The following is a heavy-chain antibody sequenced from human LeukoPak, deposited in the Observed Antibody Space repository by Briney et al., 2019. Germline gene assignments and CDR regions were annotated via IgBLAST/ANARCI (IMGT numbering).Heavy chain of an antibody. CDR1: GGSIRGYY. V-gene: IGHV4-59*08. CDR3: ARSPVVATTYGFDY. J-gene: IGHJ4*02. Sequence: PSETLSLTCNVSGGSIRGYYWGWIRQPPGKGLEWIGYIYSSGSTNYNPSLKSRVTMSVDTSKNQFSLKLSSVTAADTAVYYCARSPVVATTYGFDYWGQGTLVTVSS. D-gene: IGHD5-12*01. CDR2: IYSSGST.